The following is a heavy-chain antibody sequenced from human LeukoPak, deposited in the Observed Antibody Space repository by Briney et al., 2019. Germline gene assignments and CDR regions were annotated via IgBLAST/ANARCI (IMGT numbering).Heavy chain of an antibody. CDR3: ARGGGEPSLYYYMDV. CDR1: GGTFSSYA. CDR2: IIPIFGTA. V-gene: IGHV1-69*06. J-gene: IGHJ6*03. Sequence: GASVKVSCKASGGTFSSYAISWVRQAPGQGLEWMGGIIPIFGTANYARKFQGRVTITADKSTSTAYMELSSLRSEDTAVYYCARGGGEPSLYYYMDVWGKGTTVTVSS. D-gene: IGHD3-16*01.